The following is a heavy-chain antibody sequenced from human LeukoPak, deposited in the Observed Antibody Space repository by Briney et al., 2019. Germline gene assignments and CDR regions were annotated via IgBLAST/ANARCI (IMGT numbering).Heavy chain of an antibody. J-gene: IGHJ5*02. CDR2: INPSSGGT. Sequence: ASVKVSCKASGYTFTGYYMHWVRQAPGQGLEWMGWINPSSGGTNYAQKFQGRVTMTRDTSISTAYMELSRLRSDDTAVYYCARDYGTSRTGPGDFTWFDPWGQGTLVTASS. D-gene: IGHD1-1*01. V-gene: IGHV1-2*02. CDR3: ARDYGTSRTGPGDFTWFDP. CDR1: GYTFTGYY.